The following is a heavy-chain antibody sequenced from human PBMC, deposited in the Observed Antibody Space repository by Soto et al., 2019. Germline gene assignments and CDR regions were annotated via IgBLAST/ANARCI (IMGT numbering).Heavy chain of an antibody. J-gene: IGHJ4*02. CDR3: ARDSKRGYSGYDKLDY. V-gene: IGHV4-59*01. CDR1: GGSISSYY. D-gene: IGHD5-12*01. Sequence: QVQLQESGPGLVKPSETLSLTCTVSGGSISSYYWTWIRQPPGKGLEWIGYIYYSGSTNYNPSLKSRVTISVDTSKNQFSLKLSSVTAADTAVHYCARDSKRGYSGYDKLDYWGQGTLVTVSS. CDR2: IYYSGST.